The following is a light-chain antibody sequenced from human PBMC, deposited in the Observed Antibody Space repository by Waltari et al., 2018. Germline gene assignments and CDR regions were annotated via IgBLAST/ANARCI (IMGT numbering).Light chain of an antibody. CDR3: CSYAGRGTYV. J-gene: IGLJ1*01. CDR2: EVF. Sequence: QSALTQPASVSGTPGQSITISCSGTTSDVGSYDLVSWSQQHPGEAPKLLICEVFKRPPDTSSRVSGAKSGSTASLTISGLQPEDEADYYCCSYAGRGTYVFGSGTKVTVL. V-gene: IGLV2-23*02. CDR1: TSDVGSYDL.